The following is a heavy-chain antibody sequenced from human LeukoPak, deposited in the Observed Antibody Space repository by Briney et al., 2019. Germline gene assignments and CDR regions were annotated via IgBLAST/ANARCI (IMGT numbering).Heavy chain of an antibody. CDR2: IYYSGST. CDR3: ARLNDFWSGYDY. CDR1: GGSISSYY. Sequence: SETLSLTCTVSGGSISSYYWSWIRQPPGKGLEWIGYIYYSGSTNYNPSLKSRVTISVGTSKNQFSLKLSSVTAADTAVYYCARLNDFWSGYDYWGQGTLVTVSS. V-gene: IGHV4-59*08. D-gene: IGHD3-3*01. J-gene: IGHJ4*02.